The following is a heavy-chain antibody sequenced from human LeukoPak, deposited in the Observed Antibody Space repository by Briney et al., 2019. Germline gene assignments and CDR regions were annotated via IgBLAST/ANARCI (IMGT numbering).Heavy chain of an antibody. CDR1: GFTVSSNY. Sequence: GGSLRLSCAASGFTVSSNYMSWVRQAPGKGLEWVSVIYSGGSTYYADSVKGRFTISRDNSKNTLYLQMNSLRAEDTAVYYCASEGYYYDSSGYYPTLNYYGMDVWGQGTTVTVSS. CDR3: ASEGYYYDSSGYYPTLNYYGMDV. CDR2: IYSGGST. D-gene: IGHD3-22*01. J-gene: IGHJ6*02. V-gene: IGHV3-66*01.